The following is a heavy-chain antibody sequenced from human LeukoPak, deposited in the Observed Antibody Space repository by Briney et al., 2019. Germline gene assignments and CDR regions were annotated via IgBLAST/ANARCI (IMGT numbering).Heavy chain of an antibody. CDR3: VKNGWLDY. Sequence: GGSLRLSCAASGFTFSSQNMNWARQAPGKGLEWVAYISTSGDSTKYADSEEGRFTISRDNVENSLYLLMNSLRVDDTAVYYCVKNGWLDYWGQGIVVTVSS. V-gene: IGHV3-21*01. D-gene: IGHD6-19*01. CDR2: ISTSGDST. CDR1: GFTFSSQN. J-gene: IGHJ4*02.